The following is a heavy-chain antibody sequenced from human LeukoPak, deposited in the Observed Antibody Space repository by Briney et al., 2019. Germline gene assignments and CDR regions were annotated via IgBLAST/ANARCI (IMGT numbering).Heavy chain of an antibody. CDR3: ARTRGSGSYQDYFDY. CDR1: GYSFTSYW. Sequence: GESLKISCKGSGYSFTSYWIGWVRQMPGQGLEWMGIIYPGDSDTSYSPFFQGQVTISADKSIITAYLQWSSLKASDTAMYYCARTRGSGSYQDYFDYWGQGTLVTVSS. J-gene: IGHJ4*02. V-gene: IGHV5-51*01. CDR2: IYPGDSDT. D-gene: IGHD3-10*01.